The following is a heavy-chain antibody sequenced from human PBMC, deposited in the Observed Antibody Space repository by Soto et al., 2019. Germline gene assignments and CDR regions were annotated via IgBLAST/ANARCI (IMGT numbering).Heavy chain of an antibody. Sequence: GGSLTLSCAASGYSFTGYYLSWIRQAPGKGLEWVSAISGSGGSTYYADSVKGRFTISRDNSKNTLYLQMNSLRAEDTAVYYVWGSYRYGMDVWGQGTTVTVSS. D-gene: IGHD3-16*02. CDR2: ISGSGGST. CDR1: GYSFTGYY. CDR3: WGSYRYGMDV. J-gene: IGHJ6*02. V-gene: IGHV3-23*01.